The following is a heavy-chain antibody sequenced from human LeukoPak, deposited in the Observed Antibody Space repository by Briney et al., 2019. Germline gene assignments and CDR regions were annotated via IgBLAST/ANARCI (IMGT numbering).Heavy chain of an antibody. CDR3: ASTASDPFQFDY. Sequence: SETLSLTCTVSGGSISSYYWSWIRQPPGKGLEWIGYIYYSGSTNYNPSLKSRVTISVDTSKNQFSQKLSSVTAADTAVYYCASTASDPFQFDYWGQGTLVTVSS. J-gene: IGHJ4*02. CDR2: IYYSGST. V-gene: IGHV4-59*01. CDR1: GGSISSYY. D-gene: IGHD2-21*02.